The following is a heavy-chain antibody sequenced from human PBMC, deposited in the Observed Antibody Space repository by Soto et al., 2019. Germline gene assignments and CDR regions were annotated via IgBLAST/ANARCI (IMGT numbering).Heavy chain of an antibody. J-gene: IGHJ4*02. CDR3: ARGGYRFGVLTNFGY. D-gene: IGHD3-3*01. V-gene: IGHV4-31*03. CDR2: IYYGGST. Sequence: QVQLQESGPGLVKSSQTLSLTCTVPGASISSGSFYWSWLRQHPGKGLELIGYIYYGGSTYYNPSLQSRVSISVDTSKNQFSLKLSSVTAADTAGYYCARGGYRFGVLTNFGYWGQGTLVTVSS. CDR1: GASISSGSFY.